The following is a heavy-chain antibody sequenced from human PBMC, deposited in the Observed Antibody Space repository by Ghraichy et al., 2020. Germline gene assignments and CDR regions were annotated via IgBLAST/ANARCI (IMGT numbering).Heavy chain of an antibody. Sequence: SETLSLTCTVSGGSISSYYWSWIRLPQGKAMEWIGYIYSSGSTNSNPSLTSRVTISVDTSKNQFSLKLSSVTAADTAVYYCARTKYNYGSYYFDYWGQGTLVTVSP. CDR2: IYSSGST. J-gene: IGHJ4*02. V-gene: IGHV4-59*01. D-gene: IGHD5-18*01. CDR3: ARTKYNYGSYYFDY. CDR1: GGSISSYY.